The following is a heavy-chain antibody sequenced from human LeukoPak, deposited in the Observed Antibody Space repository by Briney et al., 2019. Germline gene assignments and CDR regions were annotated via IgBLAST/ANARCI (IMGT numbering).Heavy chain of an antibody. CDR1: GFSFGTFG. Sequence: LGGSLRLSCEASGFSFGTFGMTWVRQAPGKGLEWVSGITGSSTWTYYADSVRGRFTISRDNSKNSLHLQMNNLTADDTAIYYCARELVSLGTGYFDLWGRGTLVPVAS. CDR3: ARELVSLGTGYFDL. V-gene: IGHV3-23*01. D-gene: IGHD3/OR15-3a*01. CDR2: ITGSSTWT. J-gene: IGHJ2*01.